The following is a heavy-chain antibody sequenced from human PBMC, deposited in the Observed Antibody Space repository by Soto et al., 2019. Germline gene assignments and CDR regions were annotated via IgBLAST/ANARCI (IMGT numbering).Heavy chain of an antibody. D-gene: IGHD4-17*01. CDR1: GFTFTSSA. Sequence: GASVEVSCKXSGFTFTSSAVQWVRQARGQRLEWIGWIVVGSGNTNYAQKFQERVTITRDMSTSTAYMELSSLRSEDTAVYYCAAAKLYGDGAEYFQHWGQGTLVTVS. CDR2: IVVGSGNT. V-gene: IGHV1-58*01. CDR3: AAAKLYGDGAEYFQH. J-gene: IGHJ1*01.